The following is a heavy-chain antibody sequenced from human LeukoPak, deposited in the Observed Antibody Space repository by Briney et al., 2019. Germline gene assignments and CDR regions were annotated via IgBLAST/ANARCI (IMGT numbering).Heavy chain of an antibody. J-gene: IGHJ3*02. CDR3: ARGFFPGIVVVTAITGFDAFDI. CDR1: GFTFSSYS. Sequence: GGSLRLSCAASGFTFSSYSMNWVRKAPGKGLEWVSYISSSSSTIYYADSVKGRFTISRDNAKNSLYLQMNSLRAEDTAVYYCARGFFPGIVVVTAITGFDAFDIWGQGTMVTVSS. V-gene: IGHV3-48*04. CDR2: ISSSSSTI. D-gene: IGHD2-21*02.